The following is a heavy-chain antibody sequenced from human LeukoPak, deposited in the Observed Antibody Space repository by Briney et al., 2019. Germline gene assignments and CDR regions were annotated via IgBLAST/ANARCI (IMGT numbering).Heavy chain of an antibody. CDR3: AKGGHDYNPFYW. CDR1: GSTFSTSA. CDR2: IKGGGGDP. V-gene: IGHV3-23*01. D-gene: IGHD4-11*01. J-gene: IGHJ4*02. Sequence: QPGGSLRLSCAASGSTFSTSAMGWVRQAPGKGLEWVSSIKGGGGDPFYADSVKGRFTISRDNSKNTLFLQRNSLRAEDTAVYYCAKGGHDYNPFYWWGQGTLVTVSS.